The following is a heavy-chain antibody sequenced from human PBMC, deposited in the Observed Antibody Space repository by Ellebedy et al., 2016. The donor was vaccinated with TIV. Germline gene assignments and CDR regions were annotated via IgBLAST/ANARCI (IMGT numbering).Heavy chain of an antibody. CDR2: INPDNGET. Sequence: AASVKVSCKASGYSFSKYGVHWVRQAPGQRLEWMGWINPDNGETRYSRKFQGRVTITRDTSATTGYMDLSSLRSEDMAVYYCARSAWDFGDYMKFDYWGQGTLVAVSS. D-gene: IGHD4-17*01. CDR3: ARSAWDFGDYMKFDY. CDR1: GYSFSKYG. V-gene: IGHV1-3*01. J-gene: IGHJ4*02.